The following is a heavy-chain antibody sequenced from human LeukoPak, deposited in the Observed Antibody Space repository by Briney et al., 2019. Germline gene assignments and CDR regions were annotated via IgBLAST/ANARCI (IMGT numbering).Heavy chain of an antibody. J-gene: IGHJ2*01. Sequence: GGSLRLSCAASGFTFSNYDMNWVRQAPGKGLEWVSYISSSGSTIYYADSVKGRFTISRDNAKNSLYLQMNSLRAEDTAVYYCARSADYWYFDLSVRGTLLTAYS. CDR2: ISSSGSTI. V-gene: IGHV3-48*03. CDR3: ARSADYWYFDL. CDR1: GFTFSNYD.